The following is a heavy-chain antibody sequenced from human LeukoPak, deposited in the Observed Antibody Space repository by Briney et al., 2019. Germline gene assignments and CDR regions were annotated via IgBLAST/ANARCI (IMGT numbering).Heavy chain of an antibody. D-gene: IGHD6-13*01. V-gene: IGHV1-69*01. CDR2: ITPIFGTA. CDR1: GGTFSSCA. CDR3: ARASRIAAAGPNWFDP. Sequence: SVKVSCKASGGTFSSCAISWVRQAPGQGLEWMGGITPIFGTANYAQKFQGRVTITADESTSTAYMELSSLRSEDTAVYYCARASRIAAAGPNWFDPWGQGTLVTVSS. J-gene: IGHJ5*02.